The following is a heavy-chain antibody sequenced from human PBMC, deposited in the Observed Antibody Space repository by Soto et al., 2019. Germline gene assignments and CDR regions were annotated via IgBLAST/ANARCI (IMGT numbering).Heavy chain of an antibody. CDR3: ARDDTSIYTWSGSTPAGMDV. J-gene: IGHJ6*02. CDR2: ISSSGSTI. V-gene: IGHV3-48*03. Sequence: HPGGSLRLSCAASGFTFSSYEMNWVRQAPGKGLEWVSYISSSGSTIYYADSVKGRFTISRDNAKNSLYLQMNSLRAEDTAVYYCARDDTSIYTWSGSTPAGMDVWGQGTTVTVSS. D-gene: IGHD3-3*01. CDR1: GFTFSSYE.